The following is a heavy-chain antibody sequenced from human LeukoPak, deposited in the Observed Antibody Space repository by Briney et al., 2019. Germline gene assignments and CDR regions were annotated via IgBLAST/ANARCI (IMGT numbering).Heavy chain of an antibody. CDR2: ISSSGSTI. CDR1: GFTFSSYE. J-gene: IGHJ4*02. D-gene: IGHD3-10*01. V-gene: IGHV3-48*03. Sequence: GGSLRLSCAASGFTFSSYEMNWVRQAPGKGLEWVSYISSSGSTIYYADSVKGRFTISRDNSKNTLYLQMNSLRAEDTAVYYCAKAVPSYFGEFFDYWGQGTLVTVSS. CDR3: AKAVPSYFGEFFDY.